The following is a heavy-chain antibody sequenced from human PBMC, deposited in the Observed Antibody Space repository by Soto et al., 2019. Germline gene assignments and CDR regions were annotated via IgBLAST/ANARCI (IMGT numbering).Heavy chain of an antibody. D-gene: IGHD6-6*01. V-gene: IGHV4-31*03. CDR1: GGSISSGGYY. CDR3: ARDLDLAARPGGAFDI. Sequence: QVQLQESGPGLVKPSQTLSLTCTVSGGSISSGGYYWSWIRQHPGKGLEWIGYIYYSGSTYYNPSLKSRVTISVDTSKNQFSLKLSSVTAADTAMYYCARDLDLAARPGGAFDIWGQGTMVTVSS. J-gene: IGHJ3*02. CDR2: IYYSGST.